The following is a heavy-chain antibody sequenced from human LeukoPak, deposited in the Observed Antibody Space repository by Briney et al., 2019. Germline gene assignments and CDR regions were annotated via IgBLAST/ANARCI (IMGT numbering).Heavy chain of an antibody. D-gene: IGHD2-2*01. CDR3: AREGTPAATHNWFDP. Sequence: RASVKASCKASGYTFTGYYMHWVRQAPGQGLEWMGWINPNSGGTNYAQKFQGRVTMTRDTSISTAYMELSRLRSDDTAVYYCAREGTPAATHNWFDPWGQGTLVTVSS. CDR1: GYTFTGYY. J-gene: IGHJ5*02. V-gene: IGHV1-2*02. CDR2: INPNSGGT.